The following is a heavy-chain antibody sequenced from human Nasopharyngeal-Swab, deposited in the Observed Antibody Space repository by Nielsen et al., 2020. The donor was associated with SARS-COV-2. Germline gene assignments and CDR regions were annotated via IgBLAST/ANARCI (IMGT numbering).Heavy chain of an antibody. CDR2: INHSGRT. J-gene: IGHJ4*02. CDR3: ARRETIVGSFDY. Sequence: GSLRLSCAVYVGSFSGYYWTWIRQPPGEGLEWIGEINHSGRTNYNPSLRSRVTISVDTSKNQFSLKLNSVTAADTAVYYCARRETIVGSFDYWGQGTLVTVSS. D-gene: IGHD1-26*01. CDR1: VGSFSGYY. V-gene: IGHV4-34*01.